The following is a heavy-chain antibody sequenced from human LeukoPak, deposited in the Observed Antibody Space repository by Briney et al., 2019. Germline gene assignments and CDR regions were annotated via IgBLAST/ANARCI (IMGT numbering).Heavy chain of an antibody. CDR1: GGSISSYY. V-gene: IGHV4-59*08. CDR2: IYYSGGT. J-gene: IGHJ4*02. Sequence: SETLSLTCTVSGGSISSYYWSWIRQPPGKGLEWIGYIYYSGGTNYNPSLKSRVTVSVDTSKNQFSLKLNSVTAADTAVYYCVRRTGSGSFYYWGQGTLVTVSS. CDR3: VRRTGSGSFYY. D-gene: IGHD3-10*01.